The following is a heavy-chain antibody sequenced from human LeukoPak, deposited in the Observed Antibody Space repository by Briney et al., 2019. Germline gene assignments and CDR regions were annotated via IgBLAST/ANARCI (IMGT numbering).Heavy chain of an antibody. CDR1: GGSISSYY. V-gene: IGHV4-4*07. D-gene: IGHD6-6*01. Sequence: SETLSLTCTVSGGSISSYYWSWLRQPAGKGLEWIGRIYTSGSTNYNPSLKSRVTMSVDTSKNQFSLKLSSVTAADTAVYYCARSSYSSSSSRTYNWFDPWGQGTLVTVSS. CDR3: ARSSYSSSSSRTYNWFDP. CDR2: IYTSGST. J-gene: IGHJ5*02.